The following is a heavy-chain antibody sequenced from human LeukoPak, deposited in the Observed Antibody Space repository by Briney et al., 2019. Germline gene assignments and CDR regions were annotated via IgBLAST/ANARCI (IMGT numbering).Heavy chain of an antibody. CDR3: ARGYTNYGYVFDI. D-gene: IGHD4-11*01. V-gene: IGHV3-21*04. J-gene: IGHJ3*02. CDR2: ISSSSSYI. CDR1: GFTFSSYS. Sequence: GGSLRLSCAGSGFTFSSYSMNWVRQAPGKVLEWVSSISSSSSYIYYADSVKGRFTISRDNARNSLYLQMDNLRVEDTAVYYCARGYTNYGYVFDIWGQGTMVTVSS.